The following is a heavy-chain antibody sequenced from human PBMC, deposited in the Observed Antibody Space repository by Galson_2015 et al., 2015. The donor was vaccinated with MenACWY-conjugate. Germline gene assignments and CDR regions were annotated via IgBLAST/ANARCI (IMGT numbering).Heavy chain of an antibody. D-gene: IGHD3-9*01. J-gene: IGHJ5*02. V-gene: IGHV3-48*04. CDR1: GFTFSTYN. CDR3: AREVCAVTGADS. Sequence: LRLSCAASGFTFSTYNMNWVRQAPGKGLEWVSYISTSSSLIMYADSVKGRFTISRDDAKNSLYLQMNSLRAEDTAVYYCAREVCAVTGADSWGQGTLVTVSS. CDR2: ISTSSSLI.